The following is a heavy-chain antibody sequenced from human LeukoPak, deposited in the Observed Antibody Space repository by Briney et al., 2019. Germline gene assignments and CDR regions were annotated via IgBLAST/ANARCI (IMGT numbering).Heavy chain of an antibody. J-gene: IGHJ4*02. Sequence: SGGSLRLSCGASGLTFSTYSMNWVRQAPGKGLEWVSYISSDSGTIYYADSVKGRFTISRDNAKNSLYPQMNSLRSDDTAVYYCARDYASGSWYSDYWGQGTLVTVSS. D-gene: IGHD3-10*01. CDR2: ISSDSGTI. CDR3: ARDYASGSWYSDY. V-gene: IGHV3-48*01. CDR1: GLTFSTYS.